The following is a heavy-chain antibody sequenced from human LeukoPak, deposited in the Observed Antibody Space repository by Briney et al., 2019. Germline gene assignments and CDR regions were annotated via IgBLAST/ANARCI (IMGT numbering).Heavy chain of an antibody. CDR1: GYTFTSYG. CDR3: AREVSSSGWYNFDY. D-gene: IGHD6-19*01. CDR2: ISAYNGNT. V-gene: IGHV1-18*01. Sequence: GASVKVSCKASGYTFTSYGISWVRQAPGRGLEWMGWISAYNGNTNYAQKLQGRVTMTTDTSTSTAYMELRSLRSDDTAVYYCAREVSSSGWYNFDYWGQGTLVTVSS. J-gene: IGHJ4*02.